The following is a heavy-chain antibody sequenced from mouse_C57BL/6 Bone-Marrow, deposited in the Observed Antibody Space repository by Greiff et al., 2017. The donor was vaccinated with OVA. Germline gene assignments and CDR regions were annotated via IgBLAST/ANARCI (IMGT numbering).Heavy chain of an antibody. D-gene: IGHD2-3*01. CDR1: GFSLTSYG. J-gene: IGHJ2*01. CDR2: IWSGGST. Sequence: QVQLQQSGPGLVQPSQSLSITCTISGFSLTSYGVHWVRQSPGKDLEWLGVIWSGGSTDYNAAFMSRLCISKDNSKSQVFFKMSSLQADDTAVYYCAKQGLLNYLDYWGQGTTLTVSS. CDR3: AKQGLLNYLDY. V-gene: IGHV2-5*01.